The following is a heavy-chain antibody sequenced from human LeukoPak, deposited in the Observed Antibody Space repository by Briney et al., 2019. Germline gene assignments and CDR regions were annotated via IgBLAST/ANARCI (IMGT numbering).Heavy chain of an antibody. V-gene: IGHV4-4*07. D-gene: IGHD5-12*01. CDR2: IYTSGST. CDR3: AREEWLRLFDY. CDR1: GGSISSYY. Sequence: PSETLSLTCTVSGGSISSYYWSWIRQPAGKGLEWIGRIYTSGSTNSNPSLKSRVTMSVDTSKNQFSLRLSSVTAADTAVYYCAREEWLRLFDYWGQGTLVTVSS. J-gene: IGHJ4*02.